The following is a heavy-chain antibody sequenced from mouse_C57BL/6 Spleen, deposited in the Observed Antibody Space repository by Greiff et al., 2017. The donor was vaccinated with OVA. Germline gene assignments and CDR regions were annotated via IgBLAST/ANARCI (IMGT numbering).Heavy chain of an antibody. CDR1: GYSITSGYY. CDR3: ARGRDYYGSSYGYFDV. Sequence: EVQLQESGPGLVKPSQSLSLTCSVTGYSITSGYYWNWIRQFPGNKLEWMGYISYDGSNNYNPSLKNRISITRDTSKNQFFLKLNSVTTEDTATYYCARGRDYYGSSYGYFDVWGTGTTVTVSS. D-gene: IGHD1-1*01. CDR2: ISYDGSN. J-gene: IGHJ1*03. V-gene: IGHV3-6*01.